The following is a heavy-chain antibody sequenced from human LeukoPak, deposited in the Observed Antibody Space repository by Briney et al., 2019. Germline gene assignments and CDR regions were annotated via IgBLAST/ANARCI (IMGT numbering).Heavy chain of an antibody. Sequence: PGGSLRLSCAASGFTFSGYTMTWVRQAPGKGLEWVSSISNSSTYIYYADSVKGRFTISRYNVQNSLSLQMNSLRAEDTAVYYCARVAVIYYYYMEVWGKGTTVTVSS. CDR3: ARVAVIYYYYMEV. V-gene: IGHV3-21*01. CDR1: GFTFSGYT. D-gene: IGHD2/OR15-2a*01. J-gene: IGHJ6*03. CDR2: ISNSSTYI.